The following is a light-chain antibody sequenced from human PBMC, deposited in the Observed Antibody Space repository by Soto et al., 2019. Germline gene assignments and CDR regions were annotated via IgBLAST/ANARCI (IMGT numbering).Light chain of an antibody. CDR2: GAS. V-gene: IGKV3-20*01. J-gene: IGKJ5*01. CDR3: QQYGSSPVT. CDR1: RNVNNND. Sequence: EIVLMQSPVTLSLSPGERATLSCRASRNVNNNDLAWYQQRRGQAPRLLIYGASSRATGIPDRFSASGSGKDFTLTISRLEPEDFAVYFCQQYGSSPVTFGQGTRLEIK.